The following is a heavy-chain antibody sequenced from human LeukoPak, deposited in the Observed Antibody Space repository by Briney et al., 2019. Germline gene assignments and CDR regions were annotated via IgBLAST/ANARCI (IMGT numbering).Heavy chain of an antibody. J-gene: IGHJ4*02. CDR3: ARERGRGRDSPWFDY. V-gene: IGHV3-53*01. D-gene: IGHD1-26*01. CDR2: IYSDGST. Sequence: HPGGSLRLSCAASGFIVSGDFMSWVRQAPGKGLEWVSVIYSDGSTYCADSVKGRFTISRDNSKNTLDLQMTGLRAEDTAVYYCARERGRGRDSPWFDYWGQGTLVTVSS. CDR1: GFIVSGDF.